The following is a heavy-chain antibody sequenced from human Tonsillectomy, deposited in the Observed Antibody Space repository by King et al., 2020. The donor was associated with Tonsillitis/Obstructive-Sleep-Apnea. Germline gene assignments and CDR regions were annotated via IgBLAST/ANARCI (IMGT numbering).Heavy chain of an antibody. CDR2: IKQDGSEK. CDR1: GFTFSDYW. D-gene: IGHD6-19*01. Sequence: VQLVESGGGLVQPGGSLRLSCTASGFTFSDYWMNWVRQAPGKGLEWVANIKQDGSEKYYVDSVKGRFTISRDNAKNSLYLQMNSLRVGDTAVYYWVRSRSDWYGGDGGQGTLVTVSS. J-gene: IGHJ4*02. CDR3: VRSRSDWYGGD. V-gene: IGHV3-7*01.